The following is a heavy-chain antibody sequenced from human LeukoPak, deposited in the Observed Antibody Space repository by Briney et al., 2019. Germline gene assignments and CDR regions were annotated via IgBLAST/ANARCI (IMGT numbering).Heavy chain of an antibody. CDR2: IYYSGST. D-gene: IGHD3-22*01. V-gene: IGHV4-39*01. J-gene: IGHJ4*02. CDR3: ARHTFYYYDSSGYYERPFDY. Sequence: PSETLSLTCTVSGGSISSSSYYWGWIRQPTGKGLEWIGSIYYSGSTYYNPSLKSRVTISVDTSKNQFSLKLRSVPAADTAVYYCARHTFYYYDSSGYYERPFDYWGQGTLVTVSS. CDR1: GGSISSSSYY.